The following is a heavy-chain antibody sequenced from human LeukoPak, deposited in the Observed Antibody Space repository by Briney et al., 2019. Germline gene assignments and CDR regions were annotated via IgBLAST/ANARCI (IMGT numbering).Heavy chain of an antibody. Sequence: SETLSLTCSVSGGSISLSYYYWGWIRQPPGKALEWIGSVYYSGTTSYNPSLKSRVTISVDMSENHFSLRLSSVTAADTAMYYCARGTLYSGWSYYFDYWGQGSQVTVSS. CDR2: VYYSGTT. CDR1: GGSISLSYYY. J-gene: IGHJ4*02. V-gene: IGHV4-39*07. CDR3: ARGTLYSGWSYYFDY. D-gene: IGHD6-19*01.